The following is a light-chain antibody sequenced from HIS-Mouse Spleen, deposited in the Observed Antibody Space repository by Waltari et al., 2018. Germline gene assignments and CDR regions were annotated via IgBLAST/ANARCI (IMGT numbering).Light chain of an antibody. J-gene: IGLJ2*01. V-gene: IGLV3-10*01. CDR1: ALPKKY. CDR2: EDS. Sequence: SYELTQPPSVSVSPGQTARITCSGDALPKKYAYWYQQKSGQAPVLVIDEDSKRPSGVPERFSGSSSETMATLTISGAQVEDEADYYCYSTDSSGNHRVFGGGTKLTVL. CDR3: YSTDSSGNHRV.